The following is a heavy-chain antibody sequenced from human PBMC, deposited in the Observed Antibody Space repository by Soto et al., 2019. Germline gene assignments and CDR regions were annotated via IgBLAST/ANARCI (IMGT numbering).Heavy chain of an antibody. J-gene: IGHJ6*02. CDR1: GNFREYA. CDR3: ERNHSRGWSQAPYYHYGPDV. Sequence: SSVKVSCKASGNFREYAISWVRQAPGQGVEWLGGIIVLFGTPNYAQKFQDRVTITADEATSTAYMELSSLKSDDTAVYYCERNHSRGWSQAPYYHYGPDVWGQGTTVPLSS. V-gene: IGHV1-69*13. CDR2: IIVLFGTP. D-gene: IGHD6-19*01.